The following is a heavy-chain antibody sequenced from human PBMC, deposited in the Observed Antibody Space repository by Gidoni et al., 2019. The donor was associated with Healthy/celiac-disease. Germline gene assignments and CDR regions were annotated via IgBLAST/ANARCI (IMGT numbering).Heavy chain of an antibody. V-gene: IGHV3-21*01. CDR1: GFTFSSYS. CDR3: ARVLGSGSYAN. D-gene: IGHD1-26*01. CDR2: ISSSSSYR. J-gene: IGHJ4*02. Sequence: EVQLVESGGGLVKPGGSLRLSCAASGFTFSSYSMNWVRQAPGKGLEWVSSISSSSSYRYYADSVKGRFTISRDNAKNSLYLQMNSLRAEDTAVYYCARVLGSGSYANWGQGTLVTVSS.